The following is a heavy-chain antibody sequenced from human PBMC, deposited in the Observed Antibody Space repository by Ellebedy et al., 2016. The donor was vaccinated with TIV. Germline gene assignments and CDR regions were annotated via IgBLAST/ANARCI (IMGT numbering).Heavy chain of an antibody. J-gene: IGHJ6*03. Sequence: SETLSLTCAVSGASISNGFWWSWVRQPPGKGLEWIGEVYHRGHTNSNPSLKSRATVSVDKSQNQFSLRLTSVNAVETAVYSCARVGTELVTVDEYYYYMDVWGKGTTVTVSS. D-gene: IGHD5-18*01. CDR2: VYHRGHT. CDR1: GASISNGFW. CDR3: ARVGTELVTVDEYYYYMDV. V-gene: IGHV4-4*02.